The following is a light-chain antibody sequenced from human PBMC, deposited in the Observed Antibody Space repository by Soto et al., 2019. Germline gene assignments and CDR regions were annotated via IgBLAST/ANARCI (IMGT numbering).Light chain of an antibody. CDR2: DAS. V-gene: IGKV3-20*01. J-gene: IGKJ2*01. CDR3: QQSGSSPRT. Sequence: EIVLTQSPGTLSLSPGERATLSCRASQSVRNVYLAWYQQKPGQAPRLLIYDASNRATGIPDRYSGSGSGTDFTLTIKRLETQDFTVYYCQQSGSSPRTFGQRTKLAI. CDR1: QSVRNVY.